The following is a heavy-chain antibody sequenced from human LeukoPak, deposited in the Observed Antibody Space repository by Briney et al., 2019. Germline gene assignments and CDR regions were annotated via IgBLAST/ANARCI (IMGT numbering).Heavy chain of an antibody. CDR2: ISSSSSYI. Sequence: GGSLRLSCAASGFTFSSYSMNWVRQAPGKGLEWVSSISSSSSYIYYADSVKGRFTISRDNAKDSLYLQMNSLRAEDTAVYYCAREGIYDSSGYSGYWGQGTLVTVSS. J-gene: IGHJ4*02. CDR3: AREGIYDSSGYSGY. V-gene: IGHV3-21*01. D-gene: IGHD3-22*01. CDR1: GFTFSSYS.